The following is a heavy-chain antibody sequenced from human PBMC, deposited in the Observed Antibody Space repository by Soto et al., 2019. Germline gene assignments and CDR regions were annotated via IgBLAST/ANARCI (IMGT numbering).Heavy chain of an antibody. CDR3: ARLKVGGNFWSGSYYYYMDV. CDR2: IYYSGST. J-gene: IGHJ6*03. CDR1: GGYIRSYY. D-gene: IGHD3-3*01. V-gene: IGHV4-59*08. Sequence: PSETMSLSYTVSGGYIRSYYGSWIRQPTGKGLEWIGYIYYSGSTNYNPSLKSRVTISVDTSKNQFSLKLGSVTAADTAVYYCARLKVGGNFWSGSYYYYMDVWGKGTTVTVSS.